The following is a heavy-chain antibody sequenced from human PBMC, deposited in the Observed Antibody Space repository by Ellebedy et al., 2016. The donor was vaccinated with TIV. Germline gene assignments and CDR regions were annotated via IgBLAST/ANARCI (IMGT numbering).Heavy chain of an antibody. D-gene: IGHD3-9*01. CDR1: GFTFSNYN. CDR3: ANRLRYFDWPFMDV. J-gene: IGHJ6*02. V-gene: IGHV3-21*01. CDR2: ISSRSTYV. Sequence: GESLKISCEGFGFTFSNYNVNWVRQAPGEGLEWVASISSRSTYVYYADSVKGRFTISRDNAKNSLYQQMDSLRVEDTAVYYCANRLRYFDWPFMDVWGQGTTVTVSS.